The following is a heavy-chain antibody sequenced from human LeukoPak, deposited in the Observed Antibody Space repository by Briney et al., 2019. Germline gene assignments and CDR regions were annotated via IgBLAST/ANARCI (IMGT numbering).Heavy chain of an antibody. V-gene: IGHV3-11*01. CDR2: ISSSGSTI. CDR3: AREVGYYYDSSGYLDY. J-gene: IGHJ4*02. Sequence: GGSLRLSCAASGFTFSDYYMSWIRQASGKGLEWVSYISSSGSTIYYADSVKGRFTISRDNAKNSLYLQMNSLRAEDTAVYYCAREVGYYYDSSGYLDYWGQGTLVTVSS. D-gene: IGHD3-22*01. CDR1: GFTFSDYY.